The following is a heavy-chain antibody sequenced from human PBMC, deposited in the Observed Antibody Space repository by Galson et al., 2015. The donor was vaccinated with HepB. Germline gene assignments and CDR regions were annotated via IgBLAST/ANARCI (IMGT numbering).Heavy chain of an antibody. V-gene: IGHV3-9*01. Sequence: SLRLSCAAFGFTFGDFSMHWVRQAPGKGLEWVSSLTWNSATIDYADSVKGRFTISRDNAESSLYLQMNSLRADDTAFYYCARDAAPPRTLAKYHFDLWGHGTLVTVSS. CDR3: ARDAAPPRTLAKYHFDL. J-gene: IGHJ4*01. D-gene: IGHD2-2*01. CDR2: LTWNSATI. CDR1: GFTFGDFS.